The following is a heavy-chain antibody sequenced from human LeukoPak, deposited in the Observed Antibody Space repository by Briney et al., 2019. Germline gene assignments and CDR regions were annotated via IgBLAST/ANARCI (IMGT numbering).Heavy chain of an antibody. D-gene: IGHD1-26*01. Sequence: GGSLRLSCAASGFTVSTYWMHWVRQAPGKGLVWVSRINSDGSSTTYADSVKGRFTISRDNAKNTLYLQMNSLRAEDTAVYYCARTTSMSYVGDAFDNWGQGTMVTVSS. CDR1: GFTVSTYW. CDR3: ARTTSMSYVGDAFDN. V-gene: IGHV3-74*01. CDR2: INSDGSST. J-gene: IGHJ3*02.